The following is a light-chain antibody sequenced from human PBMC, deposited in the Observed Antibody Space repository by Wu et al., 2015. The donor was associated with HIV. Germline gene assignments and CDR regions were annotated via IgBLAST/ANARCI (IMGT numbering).Light chain of an antibody. Sequence: EIVLTQSPATLSLSPGEGATLSCRASQSIGSSLGWYQQKPGQAPRLLIYDAYYRATGIPARFTGSGSGTHFTLTISSLEPEDFAVYYCQQRSNWPPYTFGQGPNWRSN. CDR2: DAY. CDR3: QQRSNWPPYT. CDR1: QSIGSS. J-gene: IGKJ2*01. V-gene: IGKV3-11*01.